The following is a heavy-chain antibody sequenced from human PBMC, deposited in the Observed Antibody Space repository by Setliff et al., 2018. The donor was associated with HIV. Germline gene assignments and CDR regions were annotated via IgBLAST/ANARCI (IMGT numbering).Heavy chain of an antibody. Sequence: LSLTCTVSGGSIASSIYYWGWIRQPPGKGLGWIGNIYFSGNTNYNPSLKSRVTMSVDTSKNEFSLKVRSATAADTAVYFCARDRQNYFYYMDVWGKGTTVTVSS. V-gene: IGHV4-39*07. CDR3: ARDRQNYFYYMDV. CDR1: GGSIASSIYY. CDR2: IYFSGNT. J-gene: IGHJ6*03.